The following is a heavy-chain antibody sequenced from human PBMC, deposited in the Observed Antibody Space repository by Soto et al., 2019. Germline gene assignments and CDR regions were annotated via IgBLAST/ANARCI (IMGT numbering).Heavy chain of an antibody. J-gene: IGHJ6*02. Sequence: GGSLRLSCTASGFSFGDYAMSWFRQAPGEGLEWVGFIRSKAYGGTTDYAASVNGRFTISRDDSKNIAYLQMNSLKTEDTAVYYCSRVFYSGGLYAYFYYAMDVWGQGTTVTVSS. CDR1: GFSFGDYA. V-gene: IGHV3-49*03. D-gene: IGHD6-19*01. CDR3: SRVFYSGGLYAYFYYAMDV. CDR2: IRSKAYGGTT.